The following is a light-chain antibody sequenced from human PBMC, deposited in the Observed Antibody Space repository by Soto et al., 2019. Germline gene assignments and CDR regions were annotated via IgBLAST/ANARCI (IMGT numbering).Light chain of an antibody. CDR2: NAS. CDR1: QGISAY. Sequence: LTQSPSFLSASVGDRVTITCRASQGISAYLAWYQQKPGQAPRLLIYNASQRATGIPARFTGSGSGTDFALTIRSLGPEDFAVYYCQQRYNWPPLTFGGGTKVEIK. CDR3: QQRYNWPPLT. V-gene: IGKV3-11*01. J-gene: IGKJ4*01.